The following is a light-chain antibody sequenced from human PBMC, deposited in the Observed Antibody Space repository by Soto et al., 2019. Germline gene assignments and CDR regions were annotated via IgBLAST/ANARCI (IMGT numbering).Light chain of an antibody. V-gene: IGKV3-15*01. Sequence: ETVMTQSPATLSVSPGESATLFCRASQSVSSHVAWYQQKPGQAPRLLIYGASNRATGIPARFSGSGSGTEFTLTISSLQSEDFAVYYCQQYNNWPPLTFGGGTKVDI. CDR1: QSVSSH. CDR3: QQYNNWPPLT. J-gene: IGKJ4*01. CDR2: GAS.